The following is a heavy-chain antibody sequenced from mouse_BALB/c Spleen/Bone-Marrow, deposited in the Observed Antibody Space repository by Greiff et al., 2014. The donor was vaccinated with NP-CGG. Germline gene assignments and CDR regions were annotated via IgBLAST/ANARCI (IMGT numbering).Heavy chain of an antibody. V-gene: IGHV1S29*02. CDR2: IYPYNGGT. CDR1: GYTFTDHN. CDR3: ARSYGNGDFDF. Sequence: EVQLQQSGPELVKPGASVKISCKASGYTFTDHNMHWVKQSHGKSLEWIGYIYPYNGGTGYNQKFKSKATLTVDNSSSTAYMELRSLTSEDSAVYYCARSYGNGDFDFWGAGTTVTVSS. J-gene: IGHJ1*01. D-gene: IGHD2-10*02.